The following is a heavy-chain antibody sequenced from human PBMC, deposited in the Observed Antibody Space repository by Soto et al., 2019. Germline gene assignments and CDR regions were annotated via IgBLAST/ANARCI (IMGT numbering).Heavy chain of an antibody. J-gene: IGHJ4*02. CDR1: GYTFTSYS. D-gene: IGHD6-19*01. V-gene: IGHV1-46*01. CDR3: ARDRELATYSIGWYYLDY. CDR2: IKHSGGST. Sequence: QVQLVQSGAEVKKPGASVKVSCKASGYTFTSYSMHWVRQAPGQGLEWLGIIKHSGGSTSYAQTCQRLGTLTRDTSTSTVYMELSSLRSEDTAVYYCARDRELATYSIGWYYLDYWGKGTLVSVPS.